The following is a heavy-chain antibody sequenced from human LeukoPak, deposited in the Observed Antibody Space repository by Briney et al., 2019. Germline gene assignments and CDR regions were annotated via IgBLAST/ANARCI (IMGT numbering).Heavy chain of an antibody. V-gene: IGHV4-39*01. CDR2: IYYNGST. CDR1: GGSISSSGYY. CDR3: ARHEYSGSYYGLSWFDP. Sequence: PSETLSLTCTVSGGSISSSGYYWGWIRQPPGKGLEWIASIYYNGSTYYNPSLKSRVTISVDTSKNQLSLKLSSLTAADTAVYYCARHEYSGSYYGLSWFDPWGQGTLVTVSS. J-gene: IGHJ5*02. D-gene: IGHD1-26*01.